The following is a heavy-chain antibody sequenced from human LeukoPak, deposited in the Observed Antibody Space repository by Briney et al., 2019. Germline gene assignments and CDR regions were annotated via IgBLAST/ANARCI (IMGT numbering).Heavy chain of an antibody. CDR2: IHLDGTIT. V-gene: IGHV3-74*01. CDR3: AKDIGLRADDSSGHVPYFDY. Sequence: GGSLRLSWAASGFTFSSYRMHWVRQAPGKGLVWVSRIHLDGTITNYADSVKGRFTISRDNAKNSLYLQMNSLRAEDTALYYCAKDIGLRADDSSGHVPYFDYWGQGTLVTVSS. D-gene: IGHD3-22*01. J-gene: IGHJ4*02. CDR1: GFTFSSYR.